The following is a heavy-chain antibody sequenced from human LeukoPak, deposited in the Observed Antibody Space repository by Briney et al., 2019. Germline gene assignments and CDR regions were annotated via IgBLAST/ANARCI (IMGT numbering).Heavy chain of an antibody. CDR3: AKEPVAYYYYGMDV. Sequence: SGGSLRLSCAASGFTFSSYATSWVRQAPGKGLEWVSAISGSGGSTYYADSVKGRFTISRDNSKNTLYLQMNSLRAEDTAVYYCAKEPVAYYYYGMDVWGQGTTVTVSS. CDR1: GFTFSSYA. J-gene: IGHJ6*02. V-gene: IGHV3-23*01. D-gene: IGHD4-23*01. CDR2: ISGSGGST.